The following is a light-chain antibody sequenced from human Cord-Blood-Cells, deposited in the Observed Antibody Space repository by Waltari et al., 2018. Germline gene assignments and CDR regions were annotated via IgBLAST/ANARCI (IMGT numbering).Light chain of an antibody. CDR3: QQSYSTPQT. CDR1: QSISIH. J-gene: IGKJ1*01. Sequence: DIQLTQSPSALSAYVGDRVTITCRASQSISIHLNWFQQKPGNVPKLLIYPASSLQGGVPSRFSGSGYGTDLTLTSCSLQPEDFATYYWQQSYSTPQTFGQGTKVEIK. V-gene: IGKV1-39*01. CDR2: PAS.